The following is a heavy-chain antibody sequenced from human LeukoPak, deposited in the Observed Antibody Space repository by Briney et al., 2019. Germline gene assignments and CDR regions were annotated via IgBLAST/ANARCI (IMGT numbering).Heavy chain of an antibody. CDR2: IIPLFGTA. CDR3: ARDGPGYNSAWNHYFDY. J-gene: IGHJ4*02. Sequence: SVKVSCKASGGPFRSYAITWLRQAPGQGPEWMGRIIPLFGTADYSQSFQDRLTITADEYTSTAYMELSSLRSEDTAVYYCARDGPGYNSAWNHYFDYWGQGTLVTVSS. CDR1: GGPFRSYA. D-gene: IGHD2-15*01. V-gene: IGHV1-69*13.